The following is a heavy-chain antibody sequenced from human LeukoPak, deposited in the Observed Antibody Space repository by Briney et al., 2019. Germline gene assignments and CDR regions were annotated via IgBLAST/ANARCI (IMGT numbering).Heavy chain of an antibody. J-gene: IGHJ4*02. D-gene: IGHD6-13*01. V-gene: IGHV3-30*02. CDR3: AKDRSSSWYFDY. CDR1: GFTFSSYG. Sequence: GGSLRLSCAASGFTFSSYGMQWVRQAPGKGLEWVAFIRYDGSNKYYADSVKGRFTISRDNSKNTLYLQMNSLRAEDTAVYYCAKDRSSSWYFDYWGQGTLVTVSS. CDR2: IRYDGSNK.